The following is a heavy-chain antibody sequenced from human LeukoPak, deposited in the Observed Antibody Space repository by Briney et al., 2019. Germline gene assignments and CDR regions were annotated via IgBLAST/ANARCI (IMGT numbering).Heavy chain of an antibody. CDR2: INPSGGST. D-gene: IGHD5-24*01. Sequence: GASVKVSCTASGYTFTSYYMHWVRQAPGQGLEWMGIINPSGGSTSYAQKFQGRVTMTRDMSTSTVYMELSSLRSEDTAVYYCARDGVATIEGPDYWGQGTLVTVSS. CDR3: ARDGVATIEGPDY. J-gene: IGHJ4*02. V-gene: IGHV1-46*01. CDR1: GYTFTSYY.